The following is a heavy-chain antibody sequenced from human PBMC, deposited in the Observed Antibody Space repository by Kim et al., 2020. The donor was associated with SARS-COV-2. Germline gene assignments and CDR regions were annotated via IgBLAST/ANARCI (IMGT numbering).Heavy chain of an antibody. CDR3: AKCRPFTVVNE. D-gene: IGHD2-15*01. CDR2: T. J-gene: IGHJ4*02. V-gene: IGHV3-23*01. Sequence: TYYADSVKGRFTISRDNSKNTLYLHMNSLRAEDTAVYYCAKCRPFTVVNEWGQGTLVTVSS.